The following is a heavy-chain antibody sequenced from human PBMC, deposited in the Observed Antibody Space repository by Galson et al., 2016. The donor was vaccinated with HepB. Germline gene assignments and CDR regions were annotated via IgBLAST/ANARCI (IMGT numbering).Heavy chain of an antibody. J-gene: IGHJ4*02. V-gene: IGHV3-30-3*01. CDR3: ATSVYCSSVSCYDLDS. D-gene: IGHD2-2*01. CDR1: GFTFSSYA. CDR2: ISYDGNNK. Sequence: SLRLSCAASGFTFSSYAMHWVRQAPGKGLEWVAVISYDGNNKYYADSVKGRFTISRDNSKNTLYLQMNILRAGDTAVYYCATSVYCSSVSCYDLDSCGQGTLVTVSS.